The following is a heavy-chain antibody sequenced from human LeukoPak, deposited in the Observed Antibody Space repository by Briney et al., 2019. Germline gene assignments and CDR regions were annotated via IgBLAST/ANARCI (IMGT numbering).Heavy chain of an antibody. V-gene: IGHV3-74*01. CDR1: GFTFSSYW. CDR2: INSDGSST. D-gene: IGHD3-22*01. J-gene: IGHJ4*02. CDR3: AREFETGIVVVITTAGLDY. Sequence: GGSLRLSCAASGFTFSSYWMHWVRQAPGKGLVWVSRINSDGSSTSYADSVKGRFTISRDNAKNTLYLQMNSLRAEDTAVYYCAREFETGIVVVITTAGLDYWGQETLVTVSS.